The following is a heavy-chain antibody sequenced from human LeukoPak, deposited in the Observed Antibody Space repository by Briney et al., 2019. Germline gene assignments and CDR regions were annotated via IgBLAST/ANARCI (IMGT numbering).Heavy chain of an antibody. Sequence: PSQTLSLTCTFSGGSISSGDYYWSWIRQPPGNGLEWIGYIYDRGSTNYNPSLKRRVTISVDTSTTQFSLKLSSVTAAATAVYYCARVEGDCSSTSCYHDYWGQGTLVTVSS. V-gene: IGHV4-30-4*08. CDR1: GGSISSGDYY. CDR3: ARVEGDCSSTSCYHDY. CDR2: IYDRGST. J-gene: IGHJ4*02. D-gene: IGHD2-2*01.